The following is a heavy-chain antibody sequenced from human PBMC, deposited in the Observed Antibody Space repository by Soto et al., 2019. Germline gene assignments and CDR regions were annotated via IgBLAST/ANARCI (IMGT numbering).Heavy chain of an antibody. D-gene: IGHD6-19*01. Sequence: VSSVKVACKASGYTFTSYGISWVRQAPGQGLEGMGWVSAYNGNTNYAQKLQGRVTMTTDTSTSTAYMELRRLRSDDTAVYYCARGTPYSGGWYEYENNWFDPWGQGTLVTVSS. V-gene: IGHV1-18*04. CDR3: ARGTPYSGGWYEYENNWFDP. J-gene: IGHJ5*02. CDR2: VSAYNGNT. CDR1: GYTFTSYG.